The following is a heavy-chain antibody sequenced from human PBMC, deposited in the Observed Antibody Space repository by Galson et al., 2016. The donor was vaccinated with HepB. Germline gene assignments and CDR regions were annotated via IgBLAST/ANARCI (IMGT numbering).Heavy chain of an antibody. J-gene: IGHJ4*02. V-gene: IGHV3-13*05. CDR2: IRATGVP. Sequence: SLRLSCAASGFNFGSYAMHWVRQPTGKRLEWVSGIRATGVPFYADSVRGRFTISRDNAETSLYLQMTNLRDDDTSFYYCMGEDGLSGGFEYWGQGTLVTVSS. CDR1: GFNFGSYA. D-gene: IGHD5-24*01. CDR3: MGEDGLSGGFEY.